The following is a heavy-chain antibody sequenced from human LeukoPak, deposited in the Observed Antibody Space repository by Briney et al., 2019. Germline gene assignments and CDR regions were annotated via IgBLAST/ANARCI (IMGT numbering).Heavy chain of an antibody. Sequence: QPGRSLRLSCAASGFTLSSYSMNWVRQAPGKGLEWVSYISISSDTIYYADSVKGRFTISRDNAKNSLYLQMNSLRDDDTAVYYCARGPPMFTPWGQGTLVTVSS. CDR2: ISISSDTI. V-gene: IGHV3-48*02. D-gene: IGHD3-10*01. CDR1: GFTLSSYS. J-gene: IGHJ5*02. CDR3: ARGPPMFTP.